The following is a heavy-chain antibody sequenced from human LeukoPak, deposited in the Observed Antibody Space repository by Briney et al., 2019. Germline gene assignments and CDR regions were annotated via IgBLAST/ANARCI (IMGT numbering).Heavy chain of an antibody. V-gene: IGHV4-59*11. D-gene: IGHD3-3*01. CDR1: GGSISSHY. J-gene: IGHJ5*02. CDR3: ARGYYDFWSGYYFRNWFDL. CDR2: IYYSGST. Sequence: PSETLSLTCTVSGGSISSHYWSWIRQPPGKGLEWIGYIYYSGSTNYNPSFKSRITISVDTSKNQFSLKLSSVTAADTAVYYCARGYYDFWSGYYFRNWFDLWGQGTLVTVSS.